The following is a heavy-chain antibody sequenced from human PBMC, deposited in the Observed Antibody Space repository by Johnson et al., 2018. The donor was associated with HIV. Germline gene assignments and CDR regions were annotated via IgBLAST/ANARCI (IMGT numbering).Heavy chain of an antibody. J-gene: IGHJ3*02. CDR1: GFTFSSYG. V-gene: IGHV3-33*08. CDR3: ARGGLYIQFLAFDAFDI. CDR2: IWYDGSNK. Sequence: VQLVESGGGLVKPGGSLRLSCAASGFTFSSYGMHWVRQAPGKGLAWVAVIWYDGSNKYYADSVKGRFTISRDNSKKTLNLQMNSLRAEDTAVYFCARGGLYIQFLAFDAFDIWGQGTMVTVYS. D-gene: IGHD4-11*01.